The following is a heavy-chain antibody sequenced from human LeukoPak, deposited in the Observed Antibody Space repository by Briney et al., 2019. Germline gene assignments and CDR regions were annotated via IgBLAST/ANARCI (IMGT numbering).Heavy chain of an antibody. Sequence: SVKVSCKASGDTFSTYAFNWVRQAPGQGLEWTGGIVPISDTTNYAQTLQGRVTITADKSTSTVYMELSSLTSEDTGVYYCARGASVRVVPMSYYYATDVWGEGTTVIVSS. CDR2: IVPISDTT. D-gene: IGHD2-2*01. J-gene: IGHJ6*04. V-gene: IGHV1-69*06. CDR3: ARGASVRVVPMSYYYATDV. CDR1: GDTFSTYA.